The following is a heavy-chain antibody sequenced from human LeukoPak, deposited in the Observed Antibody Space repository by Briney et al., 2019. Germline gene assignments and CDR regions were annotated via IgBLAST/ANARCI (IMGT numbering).Heavy chain of an antibody. V-gene: IGHV4-59*01. CDR1: GGSISSYY. D-gene: IGHD2-2*01. Sequence: KPSETLSLTCTVSGGSISSYYWSWIRQPPGKGLEWIGYIYYSGSTNYNPSLKSRVTISVDTSKNQFSLKLSSVTAADTAVYYCARDFRYQLLLFHMDVWGKGTTVTVSS. J-gene: IGHJ6*03. CDR3: ARDFRYQLLLFHMDV. CDR2: IYYSGST.